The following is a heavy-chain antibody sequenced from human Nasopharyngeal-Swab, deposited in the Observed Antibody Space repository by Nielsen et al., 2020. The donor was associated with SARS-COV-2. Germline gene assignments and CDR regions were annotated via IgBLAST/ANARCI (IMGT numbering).Heavy chain of an antibody. CDR2: IFYTGST. V-gene: IGHV4-39*01. D-gene: IGHD5-18*01. Sequence: SEPLSLTCIASGDSITNSAYYWGWIRQPPGKGLEWIGNIFYTGSTYYNPSLKSRVTISVDTSKNQFSLKLSSVTAADTAVYYCARRPYSYGYRDAFDIWGQGTMVTVSS. CDR1: GDSITNSAYY. J-gene: IGHJ3*02. CDR3: ARRPYSYGYRDAFDI.